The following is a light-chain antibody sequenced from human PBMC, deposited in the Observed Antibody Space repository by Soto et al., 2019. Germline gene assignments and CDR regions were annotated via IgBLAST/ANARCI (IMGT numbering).Light chain of an antibody. CDR2: EAS. CDR1: QDISDH. CDR3: QKYNTTPRT. Sequence: DFHMTQSPSSLSASVGDRVTIACRASQDISDHLAWYQHKPGKVPKLLIYEASTLQSGVPSRFSGGGSGTDFTLTISSLQTEDVATYYCQKYNTTPRTFGQGTKVELK. J-gene: IGKJ1*01. V-gene: IGKV1-27*01.